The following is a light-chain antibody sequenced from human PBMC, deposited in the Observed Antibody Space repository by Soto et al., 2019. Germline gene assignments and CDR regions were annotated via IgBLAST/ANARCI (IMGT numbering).Light chain of an antibody. J-gene: IGKJ1*01. CDR3: QQYNSYWT. CDR1: QSLSSW. V-gene: IGKV1-5*01. Sequence: DIQMTQSPSTLSASVGDRVTITCRASQSLSSWLAWYQQKPGKTPKLLIYDASTLETGVPSRFSGSGSGTEFTLTISNLQPDDFTTYYCQQYNSYWTFGQGNKVEIK. CDR2: DAS.